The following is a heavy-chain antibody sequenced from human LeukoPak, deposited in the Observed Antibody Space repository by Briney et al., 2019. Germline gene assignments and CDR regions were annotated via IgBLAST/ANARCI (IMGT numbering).Heavy chain of an antibody. CDR1: GYTFTGYF. CDR3: ARDARRGYYYYMDV. CDR2: INPNSGGT. Sequence: ASMKVSWKASGYTFTGYFMHLVPQAPGQGLEWMGWINPNSGGTNYAQKFQGRVTMTRDTSISTAYMELSRLRSDDTAVYYCARDARRGYYYYMDVWGKGTTVTVSS. V-gene: IGHV1-2*02. J-gene: IGHJ6*03.